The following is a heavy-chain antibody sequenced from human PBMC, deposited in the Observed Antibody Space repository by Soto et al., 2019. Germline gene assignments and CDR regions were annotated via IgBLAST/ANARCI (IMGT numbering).Heavy chain of an antibody. CDR3: ATSEVVVVAATSRRNYYMDV. CDR2: IYYSGST. D-gene: IGHD2-15*01. CDR1: GGSISSYY. Sequence: SETLSLTCTVSGGSISSYYWSWIRQPPGKGLEWIGYIYYSGSTNYNPSLKSRVTISVDTSKNQFSLKLSSVTAADTAVYYCATSEVVVVAATSRRNYYMDVWGKGTTVTVSS. J-gene: IGHJ6*03. V-gene: IGHV4-59*08.